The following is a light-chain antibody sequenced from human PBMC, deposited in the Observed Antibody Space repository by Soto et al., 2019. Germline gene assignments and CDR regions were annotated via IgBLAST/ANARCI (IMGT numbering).Light chain of an antibody. Sequence: EIVLTQSPGTLSLSPGERATLSCRASQSVSSSYLAWYQQKPGQAPRLLIYGASSRATGIPDRFSGSGSGTDFTLTSSRLEPEDFAVYYCQQYGSSSWTFGRGTKVEIK. CDR3: QQYGSSSWT. CDR2: GAS. V-gene: IGKV3-20*01. CDR1: QSVSSSY. J-gene: IGKJ1*01.